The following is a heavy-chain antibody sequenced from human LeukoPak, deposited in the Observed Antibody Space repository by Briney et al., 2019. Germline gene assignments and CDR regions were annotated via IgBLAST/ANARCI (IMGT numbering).Heavy chain of an antibody. D-gene: IGHD2-2*01. CDR3: ARVGYCSTTSCYWRAFDC. Sequence: GGSLRLSCAASGFTFDDYAMHWVRQAPGKGLEWVSGISWNSGSIDYADSVKGRFTISRDNAKNSLYLQMNSLRAEDTAVYYCARVGYCSTTSCYWRAFDCWGQGTLVTVSS. J-gene: IGHJ4*02. CDR1: GFTFDDYA. V-gene: IGHV3-9*01. CDR2: ISWNSGSI.